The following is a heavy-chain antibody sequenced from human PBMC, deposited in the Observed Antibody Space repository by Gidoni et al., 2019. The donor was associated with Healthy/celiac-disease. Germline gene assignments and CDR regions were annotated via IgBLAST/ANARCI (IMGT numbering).Heavy chain of an antibody. D-gene: IGHD1-26*01. V-gene: IGHV1-2*02. CDR1: GYTFTGYY. CDR2: INPNSGGT. J-gene: IGHJ3*02. Sequence: QVQLVQSGAEVKKPGASVKVSCKASGYTFTGYYMHWVRQAPGQGLEWMGWINPNSGGTNYAQKFQGRVTMTRDTSISTAYMELSRLRSDDTAVYYCASMMGATAPDDAFDIWGQGTMVTVSS. CDR3: ASMMGATAPDDAFDI.